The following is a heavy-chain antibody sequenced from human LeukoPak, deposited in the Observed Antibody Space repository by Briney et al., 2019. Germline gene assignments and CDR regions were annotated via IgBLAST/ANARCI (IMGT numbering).Heavy chain of an antibody. Sequence: PASSLRLSCAASGFTFSSYGMHWVPQAPGRGREWVTVISYDGSNKYYADAVKGRFTISRDNSKNTLYLQMTSLRAEDTAVYYCAREYSSSWHYYYYGMDVWGQGTTVTVSS. CDR1: GFTFSSYG. J-gene: IGHJ6*02. D-gene: IGHD6-13*01. CDR3: AREYSSSWHYYYYGMDV. V-gene: IGHV3-30*03. CDR2: ISYDGSNK.